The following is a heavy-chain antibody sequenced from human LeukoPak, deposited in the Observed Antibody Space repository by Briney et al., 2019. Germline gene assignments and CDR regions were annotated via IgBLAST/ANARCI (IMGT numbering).Heavy chain of an antibody. V-gene: IGHV3-21*01. CDR2: VSSGSSYI. CDR1: GFTFTNAW. Sequence: PGGSLRLSCVASGFTFTNAWMSWVRQAPGKGLEWVSSVSSGSSYIYYADSVKGRFTISRDNAKNSLYLQMNGLRAEDTAVYYCTRAYHSGYVEGVFDYWGQGTLVTVSS. J-gene: IGHJ4*02. CDR3: TRAYHSGYVEGVFDY. D-gene: IGHD5-12*01.